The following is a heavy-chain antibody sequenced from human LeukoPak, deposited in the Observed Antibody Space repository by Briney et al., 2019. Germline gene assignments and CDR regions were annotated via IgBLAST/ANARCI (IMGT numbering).Heavy chain of an antibody. CDR1: GFTFSSYG. V-gene: IGHV3-30*18. D-gene: IGHD2-8*01. CDR3: AKDPYLIY. J-gene: IGHJ4*02. CDR2: ILYDGSNK. Sequence: PGGSLRLSCAASGFTFSSYGMHWVRQAPGKGLEWVAVILYDGSNKYYADSVKGRFTISRDNSKNTLYLQMNSLRAEDTAVYYCAKDPYLIYWGQGTLVTVSS.